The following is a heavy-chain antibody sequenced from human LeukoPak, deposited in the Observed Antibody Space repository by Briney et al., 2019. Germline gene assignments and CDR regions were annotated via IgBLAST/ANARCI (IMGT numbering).Heavy chain of an antibody. Sequence: ASVKVSCKASGYTFTSYGISWVRQAPGQGLEWMGWISAYNGNTNYAQKLQGRVTMTTDTSTSTAYMELRGLRSDDTAVYYCARENYDFWSGYGMDVWGQGTTVTVSS. CDR2: ISAYNGNT. CDR1: GYTFTSYG. V-gene: IGHV1-18*01. D-gene: IGHD3-3*01. J-gene: IGHJ6*02. CDR3: ARENYDFWSGYGMDV.